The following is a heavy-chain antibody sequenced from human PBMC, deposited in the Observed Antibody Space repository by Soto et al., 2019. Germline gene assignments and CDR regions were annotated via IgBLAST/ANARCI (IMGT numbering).Heavy chain of an antibody. Sequence: PSETLSLTCTVSGGSISSGGYYWSWIRQHPGKGLEWIGYIYYSGSTYYNPSLKSRVTISVDTSKNQFSLKLSSVTAADTAVYYCARDHRVRGVILFDYWGQGTLVSVSS. CDR3: ARDHRVRGVILFDY. CDR1: GGSISSGGYY. D-gene: IGHD3-10*01. J-gene: IGHJ4*02. V-gene: IGHV4-31*03. CDR2: IYYSGST.